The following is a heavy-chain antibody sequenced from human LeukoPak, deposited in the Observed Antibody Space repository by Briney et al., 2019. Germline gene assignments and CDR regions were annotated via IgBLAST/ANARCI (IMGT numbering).Heavy chain of an antibody. Sequence: GASVKVSCKASGYTFTGYYMHWVRQAPGQGLEWMGWINPNSGGTNYAQKFQGRVTMTTDTSTSTAYMELRSLRSDDTAVYYCARVDGWFGESPNYFDYWGQGTLVTVSS. CDR1: GYTFTGYY. CDR3: ARVDGWFGESPNYFDY. D-gene: IGHD3-10*01. V-gene: IGHV1-2*02. J-gene: IGHJ4*02. CDR2: INPNSGGT.